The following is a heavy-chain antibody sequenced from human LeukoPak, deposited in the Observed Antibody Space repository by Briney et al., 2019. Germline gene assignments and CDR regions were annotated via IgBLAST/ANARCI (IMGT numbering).Heavy chain of an antibody. V-gene: IGHV5-51*01. D-gene: IGHD6-6*01. CDR1: GYSFTSYW. CDR3: ARGRSMAAEGDYMDV. J-gene: IGHJ6*03. Sequence: GESLKISCKGSGYSFTSYWIGWVRLMPGKGLEWMGIIYPGDSDTRYSPSFQGQVTISADKSISTAYLQWNSLKASDTAMYYCARGRSMAAEGDYMDVWGKGTTVTVSS. CDR2: IYPGDSDT.